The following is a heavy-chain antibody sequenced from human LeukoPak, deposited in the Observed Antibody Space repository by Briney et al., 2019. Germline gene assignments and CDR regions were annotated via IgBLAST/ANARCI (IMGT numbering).Heavy chain of an antibody. Sequence: GESLRLSCAASGFTFSSYTMNWVRQAPGKGLEWVSSISGSSYYIYYADSVKGRFTISRDNAKNSLYLQMNSLRADDTAVYYCATESIELATIPLGYWGQGTLVTVSS. J-gene: IGHJ4*02. CDR3: ATESIELATIPLGY. CDR2: ISGSSYYI. D-gene: IGHD5-24*01. V-gene: IGHV3-21*01. CDR1: GFTFSSYT.